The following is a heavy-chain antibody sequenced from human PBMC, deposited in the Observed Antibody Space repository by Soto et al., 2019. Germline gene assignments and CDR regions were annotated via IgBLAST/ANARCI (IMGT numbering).Heavy chain of an antibody. CDR3: ARHRAPLAVAGYGP. CDR1: GGSISSYY. CDR2: IYYSGST. D-gene: IGHD6-19*01. Sequence: SETLSLTCTVSGGSISSYYWSWIRQPPGKGLEWIGYIYYSGSTNYNPSLKSRVTISVDTSKNQFSLKLSSVTAADTAVYYCARHRAPLAVAGYGPWGQGTLVTVSS. J-gene: IGHJ5*02. V-gene: IGHV4-59*08.